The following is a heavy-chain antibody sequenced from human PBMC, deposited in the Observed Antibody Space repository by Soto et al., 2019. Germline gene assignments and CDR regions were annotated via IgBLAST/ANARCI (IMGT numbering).Heavy chain of an antibody. D-gene: IGHD2-15*01. V-gene: IGHV3-23*01. CDR2: ISGSGGST. CDR1: GFTFSSYA. Sequence: GGSLRLSCAASGFTFSSYAMSWVRQAPGKGLEWVSAISGSGGSTYYAHTVKGPFTISTDDSKDTLYLKMNSLRAEDTAVYYCANPSNRCRGGSCYSPLDAFDIWGPGTMVNVSS. CDR3: ANPSNRCRGGSCYSPLDAFDI. J-gene: IGHJ3*02.